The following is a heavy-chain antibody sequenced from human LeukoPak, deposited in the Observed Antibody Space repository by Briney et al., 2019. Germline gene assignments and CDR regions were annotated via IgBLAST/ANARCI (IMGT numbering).Heavy chain of an antibody. J-gene: IGHJ4*02. CDR1: GFTFSSYA. V-gene: IGHV3-23*01. CDR3: ARGSIVGATSSFDY. Sequence: GGSLKLSCAASGFTFSSYAMSWVRQAPGKGLEWVSAISGSGGSTYYADSVKGRFTISRDNSKNTLYLQMNSLRAEDTAVYYCARGSIVGATSSFDYWGQGTLVTVSS. CDR2: ISGSGGST. D-gene: IGHD1-26*01.